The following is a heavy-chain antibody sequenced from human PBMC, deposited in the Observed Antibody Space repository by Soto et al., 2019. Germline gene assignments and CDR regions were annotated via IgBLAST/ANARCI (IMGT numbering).Heavy chain of an antibody. CDR2: INPKSGGT. D-gene: IGHD1-26*01. CDR1: GCTFTVYY. CDR3: ARDLAKGGGSAGFDY. J-gene: IGHJ4*02. V-gene: IGHV1-2*02. Sequence: ASVKVSCKASGCTFTVYYMHWVRQAPGQGLEWMGWINPKSGGTMYPQKFQGRVTMTWDTSISTAYMALTRLRSDDTAVYYCARDLAKGGGSAGFDYWGQGTLVTVSS.